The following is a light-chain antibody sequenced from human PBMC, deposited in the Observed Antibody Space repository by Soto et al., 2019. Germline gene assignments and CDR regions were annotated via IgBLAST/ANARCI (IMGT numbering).Light chain of an antibody. CDR2: KAS. V-gene: IGKV1-5*03. Sequence: DIQMTQSPSTLSGSVGDRVTITCRASQTISSWLAWYQQKPGKAPKLLIYKASTLKSGAPSRFSGSGSRTEFTPTICSLQPDDFATYYCQHYNSYSGAFGQGTKVYIK. J-gene: IGKJ1*01. CDR1: QTISSW. CDR3: QHYNSYSGA.